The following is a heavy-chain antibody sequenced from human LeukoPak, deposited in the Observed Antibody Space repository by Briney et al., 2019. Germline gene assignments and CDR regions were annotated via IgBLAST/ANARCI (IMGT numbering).Heavy chain of an antibody. D-gene: IGHD6-19*01. CDR1: GYTFTGYY. J-gene: IGHJ4*02. Sequence: ASVKVSCKASGYTFTGYYMHWVRQAPEQGLEWMGWINPNSGGTNYAQKFQGRVTMTRDTSISTAYMELSRLRSDDTAVYYCARVFSYSSGWSRRPNFDYWGQGTLVTVSS. CDR3: ARVFSYSSGWSRRPNFDY. V-gene: IGHV1-2*02. CDR2: INPNSGGT.